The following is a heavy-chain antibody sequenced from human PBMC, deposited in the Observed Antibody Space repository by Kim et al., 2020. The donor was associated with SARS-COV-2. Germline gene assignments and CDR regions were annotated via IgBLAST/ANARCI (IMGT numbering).Heavy chain of an antibody. CDR3: SRAVMVRGGFGWFYS. V-gene: IGHV3-13*04. CDR2: IGAAGDT. J-gene: IGHJ5*02. CDR1: GFTFSTYA. Sequence: GGSLRLSCAASGFTFSTYAMHWVRQATGKGLEWVSAIGAAGDTYYPASVKGGLTTSSENDKNSLYFQKISLLAEDAAAYYCSRAVMVRGGFGWFYSCGQG. D-gene: IGHD3-10*01.